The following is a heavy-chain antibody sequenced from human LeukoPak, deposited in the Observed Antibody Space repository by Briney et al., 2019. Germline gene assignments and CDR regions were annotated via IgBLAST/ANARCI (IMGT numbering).Heavy chain of an antibody. J-gene: IGHJ6*02. D-gene: IGHD3-10*01. CDR1: GGSFSGYY. Sequence: SETLSLTSAVYGGSFSGYYWSWIRQPPGKGLEWIGEINHSGSTNYNPSLKSRVTISVDTSKNQFSLKLSSVTAADTAVYYCARGYYGSGSYIGVYYYGMDVWGQGTTVTVSS. V-gene: IGHV4-34*01. CDR2: INHSGST. CDR3: ARGYYGSGSYIGVYYYGMDV.